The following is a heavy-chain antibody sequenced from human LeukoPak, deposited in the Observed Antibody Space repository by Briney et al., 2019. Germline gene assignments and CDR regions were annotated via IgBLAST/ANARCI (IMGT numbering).Heavy chain of an antibody. D-gene: IGHD3-16*01. CDR3: ARESMIARERKFDF. CDR2: INPSGGST. CDR1: GYPLTTYY. J-gene: IGHJ4*02. Sequence: ASVKVSCKASGYPLTTYYMHWVRQAPRQGLEWVGIINPSGGSTNYAQKFQGRVTMTRDTSTSTVYMELSSLRSEDTAVYYCARESMIARERKFDFWGQGTLVTVSS. V-gene: IGHV1-46*01.